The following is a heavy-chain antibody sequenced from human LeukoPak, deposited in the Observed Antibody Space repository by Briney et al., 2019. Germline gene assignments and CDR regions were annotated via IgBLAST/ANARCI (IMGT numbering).Heavy chain of an antibody. CDR1: GFVFSSAW. V-gene: IGHV3-15*01. CDR3: SAALDY. Sequence: GGSLRLSCAASGFVFSSAWMTWVRQAPEKGLECVGGIKSKTDGGTTDYAAPVKGRFTISRDDSKNTVYLQMNSLKTEDTAVYYCSAALDYWGQGTLVTVSS. D-gene: IGHD2-15*01. J-gene: IGHJ4*02. CDR2: IKSKTDGGTT.